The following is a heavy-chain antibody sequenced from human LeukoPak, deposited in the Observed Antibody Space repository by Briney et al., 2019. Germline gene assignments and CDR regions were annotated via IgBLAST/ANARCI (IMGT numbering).Heavy chain of an antibody. CDR2: FDLEDGET. CDR3: ATWGSGWYRGDYFDY. CDR1: GYTLTELS. Sequence: ASVKVSCKVPGYTLTELSMHWVRQAPGQGLEWMGGFDLEDGETIHAQKFQGRVTMTEDTSTDTAYMELSSLRSEDTAVYYCATWGSGWYRGDYFDYWGQGTLVTVSS. V-gene: IGHV1-24*01. J-gene: IGHJ4*02. D-gene: IGHD6-19*01.